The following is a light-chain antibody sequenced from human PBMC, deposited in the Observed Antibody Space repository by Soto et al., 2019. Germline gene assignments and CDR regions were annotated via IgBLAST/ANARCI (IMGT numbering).Light chain of an antibody. CDR2: GAS. Sequence: EIVLAQSQATLCVSPLEGGSLXCRASQSVHSNLAWYLQRPGQAPRLLIYGASSRAAGIPDRFSGSGSGTDFTLTISRLEPEDFAVYYCQQYGSSSPTFGPGTKVDIK. CDR3: QQYGSSSPT. J-gene: IGKJ3*01. CDR1: QSVHSN. V-gene: IGKV3-20*01.